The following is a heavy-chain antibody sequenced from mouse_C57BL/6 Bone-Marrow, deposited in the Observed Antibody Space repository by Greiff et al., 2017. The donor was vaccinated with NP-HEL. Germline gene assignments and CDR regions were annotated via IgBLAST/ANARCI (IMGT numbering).Heavy chain of an antibody. Sequence: QVQLQQSGAELARPGASVKLSCKASGYTFTSYGISWVKQRTGQGLEWIGEIYPRSGNTYYNEKFKGKATLTADKSSSTAYMELRSLTSEDSAVYFCARKGCITTVFDYWGQGTTLTVSS. CDR3: ARKGCITTVFDY. CDR1: GYTFTSYG. J-gene: IGHJ2*01. D-gene: IGHD1-1*01. V-gene: IGHV1-81*01. CDR2: IYPRSGNT.